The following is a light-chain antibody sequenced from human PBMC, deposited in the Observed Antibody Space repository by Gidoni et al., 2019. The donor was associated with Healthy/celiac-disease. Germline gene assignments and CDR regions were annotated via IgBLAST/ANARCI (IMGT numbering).Light chain of an antibody. CDR1: QGISSY. J-gene: IGKJ1*01. V-gene: IGKV1-9*01. CDR3: QQLT. Sequence: EIQLTQSPSFLSASVGDRVPITCRASQGISSYLAWYQQKPGKAPKLLIYAASTLQSGVPSRFSGSGSVTEFTLTISSLQPEDFATYYCQQLTFGQGTKVEIK. CDR2: AAS.